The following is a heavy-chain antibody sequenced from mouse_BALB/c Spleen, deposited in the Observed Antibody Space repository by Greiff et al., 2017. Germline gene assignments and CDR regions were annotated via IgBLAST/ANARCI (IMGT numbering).Heavy chain of an antibody. CDR2: IYPGNVNT. D-gene: IGHD3-3*01. CDR1: GYTFTSYY. CDR3: ARNPGLGDY. J-gene: IGHJ2*01. Sequence: VQLQQSGPELVKPGASVRISCKASGYTFTSYYIHWVKQRPGQGLEWIGWIYPGNVNTKYNEKFKGKATLTADKSSSTAYMQLSSLTSEDSAVYFCARNPGLGDYWGQGTTLTVSS. V-gene: IGHV1S56*01.